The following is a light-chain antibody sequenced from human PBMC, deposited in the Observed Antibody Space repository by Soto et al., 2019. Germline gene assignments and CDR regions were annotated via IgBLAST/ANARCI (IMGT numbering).Light chain of an antibody. J-gene: IGKJ5*01. Sequence: EIVLTHSPGTLALSPCERATLSVSASQSVSSSYLAWYQQKPGRAPRLLIDGASSRATGIPDRFSGSGSGTDFTLTISRLEPEDFAVFHCQQYGNSPYTFGQGTRLEIK. V-gene: IGKV3-20*01. CDR2: GAS. CDR1: QSVSSSY. CDR3: QQYGNSPYT.